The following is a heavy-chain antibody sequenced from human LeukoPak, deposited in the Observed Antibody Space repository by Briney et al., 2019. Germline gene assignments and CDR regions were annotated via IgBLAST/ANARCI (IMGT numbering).Heavy chain of an antibody. CDR1: GFTFSSYA. CDR2: ISSSSSYI. V-gene: IGHV3-21*01. D-gene: IGHD3-10*01. Sequence: GGSLRLSCAASGFTFSSYAMSWVRQAPGKGLEWVSSISSSSSYIYYADSVKGRFTISRDNAKNSLYLQMNSLRAEDTAVYYCARDSRGDYMDVWGKGTTVTVSS. J-gene: IGHJ6*03. CDR3: ARDSRGDYMDV.